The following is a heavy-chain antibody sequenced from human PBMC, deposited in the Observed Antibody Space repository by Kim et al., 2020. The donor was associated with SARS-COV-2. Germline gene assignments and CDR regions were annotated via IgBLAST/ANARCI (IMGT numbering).Heavy chain of an antibody. V-gene: IGHV3-23*01. Sequence: TFYADSVKGRFTISRDNSKNTGYLQMNSLRAEDTAVYYCARGGYTSYFDYWGQGTLVTVSS. CDR2: T. J-gene: IGHJ4*02. CDR3: ARGGYTSYFDY. D-gene: IGHD2-15*01.